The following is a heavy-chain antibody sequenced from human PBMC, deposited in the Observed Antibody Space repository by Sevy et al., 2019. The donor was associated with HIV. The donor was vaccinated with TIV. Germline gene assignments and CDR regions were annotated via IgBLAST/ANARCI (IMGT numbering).Heavy chain of an antibody. D-gene: IGHD2-15*01. J-gene: IGHJ4*02. CDR3: ARGPYCSGGSCYSGGRYYFDY. Sequence: SETLSLTCAVSGYSISSGYYWGWIRQPPGKGLEWIGSIYHRGSTYYNPSLKSRITISVDTSKNQFSLKLSSVTAADTAVYYCARGPYCSGGSCYSGGRYYFDYWGQGTLVTVSS. CDR2: IYHRGST. V-gene: IGHV4-38-2*01. CDR1: GYSISSGYY.